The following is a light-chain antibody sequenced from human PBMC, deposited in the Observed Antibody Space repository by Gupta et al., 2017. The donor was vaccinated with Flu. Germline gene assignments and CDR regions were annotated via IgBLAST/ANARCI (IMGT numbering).Light chain of an antibody. CDR2: DVT. V-gene: IGLV2-11*01. CDR1: SNDGGGSNR. J-gene: IGLJ1*01. CDR3: STHAGRVTWV. Sequence: QSAPTQPRSVSGSPGQSVTTSCTGSSNDGGGSNRVSLYQQRPGKAPKPILSDVTERPSGVPDRFSGSKSGNTASLTNSWLQADDEADYYCSTHAGRVTWVFGTGTTVTVL.